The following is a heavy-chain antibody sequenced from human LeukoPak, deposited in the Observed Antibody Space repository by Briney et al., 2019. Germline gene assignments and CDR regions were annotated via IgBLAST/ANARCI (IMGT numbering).Heavy chain of an antibody. CDR2: ISDDGERK. D-gene: IGHD4/OR15-4a*01. J-gene: IGHJ4*02. CDR3: AKDLSGHWCIDY. Sequence: GGSLRLSCVASGFTFSNHYMHWVRQAPGKGLEWVAIISDDGERKFYADSVRGRITISRDKSKNTLFLQMNSLGADDTAVYFCAKDLSGHWCIDYWGQGTLVTVSS. V-gene: IGHV3-30*18. CDR1: GFTFSNHY.